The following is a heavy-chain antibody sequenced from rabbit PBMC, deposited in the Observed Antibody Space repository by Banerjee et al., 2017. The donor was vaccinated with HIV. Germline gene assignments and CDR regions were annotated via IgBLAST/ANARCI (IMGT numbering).Heavy chain of an antibody. J-gene: IGHJ4*01. Sequence: QSLEESGGDLVKPEGSLTLTCTASGFSFSSSYWMSWVRQAPGKGLEYIGGISDGGRTYYASWVNGRFTISKTSSTTVTLQMTSLTAADTATYFCARGEAGWVGAGNAVYFNLWGPGTLVTVS. CDR3: ARGEAGWVGAGNAVYFNL. CDR2: ISDGGRT. V-gene: IGHV1S40*01. CDR1: GFSFSSSYW. D-gene: IGHD4-2*01.